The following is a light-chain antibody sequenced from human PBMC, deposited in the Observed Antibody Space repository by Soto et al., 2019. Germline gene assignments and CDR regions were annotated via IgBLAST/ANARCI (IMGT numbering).Light chain of an antibody. J-gene: IGLJ3*02. CDR3: SSYAGSSNGV. V-gene: IGLV2-8*01. Sequence: QSVLTQPPSASGSPGQSVTISCTGTTSDVGGYNYVSWYQQHPGKAPKLIIYEVSKRPSGVPDRFSGSKSDNTASLTVSSLQAEDEADYYCSSYAGSSNGVFGGGTKLTVL. CDR2: EVS. CDR1: TSDVGGYNY.